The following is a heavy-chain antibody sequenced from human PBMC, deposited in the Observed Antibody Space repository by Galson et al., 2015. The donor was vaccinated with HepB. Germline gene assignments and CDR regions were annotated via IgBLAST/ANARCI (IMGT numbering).Heavy chain of an antibody. V-gene: IGHV3-33*01. D-gene: IGHD4-17*01. CDR1: GFTFSSYG. CDR2: IWYDGSNK. CDR3: ARDANPGVTMTYYYYDMDV. J-gene: IGHJ6*02. Sequence: SLRLSCAASGFTFSSYGMHWVRQAPGKGLEWVAVIWYDGSNKYYADSVKGRFTISRDNSKNTLYLQMNSLRAEDTAVYYCARDANPGVTMTYYYYDMDVWGQGTTVTGSS.